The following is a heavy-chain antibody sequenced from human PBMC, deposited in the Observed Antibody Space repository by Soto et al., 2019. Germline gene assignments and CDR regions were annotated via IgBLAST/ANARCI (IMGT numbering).Heavy chain of an antibody. CDR2: IRNRGGGYIT. V-gene: IGHV3-72*01. CDR3: SRAAYGHGFDI. D-gene: IGHD4-17*01. J-gene: IGHJ3*02. CDR1: GYTFSDHY. Sequence: MQLVESGGDLVQPGGSLKLSCVGSGYTFSDHYMDWVRQAPGKGLEWVGRIRNRGGGYITQYVASVRGRFTVSRDPSKHSLYLQMTSLKIEEAAVFYCSRAAYGHGFDIWGQGTVVTVSS.